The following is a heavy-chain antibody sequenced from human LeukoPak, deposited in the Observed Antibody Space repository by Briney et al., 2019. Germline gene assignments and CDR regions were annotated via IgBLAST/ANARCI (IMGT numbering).Heavy chain of an antibody. Sequence: PSETLSLTCAVYGGSFSGYYWSWIRQPPGKGLEWIGEINHSGSTNYNPSLKSRVTISVDTSKNQFSLKLSSVTAADTAVYYCASGTYTPTDYWGQGTLVTVSS. D-gene: IGHD4-11*01. CDR2: INHSGST. CDR1: GGSFSGYY. J-gene: IGHJ4*02. CDR3: ASGTYTPTDY. V-gene: IGHV4-34*01.